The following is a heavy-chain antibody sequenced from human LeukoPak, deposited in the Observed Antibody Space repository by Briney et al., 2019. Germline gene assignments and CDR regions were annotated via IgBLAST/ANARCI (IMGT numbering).Heavy chain of an antibody. J-gene: IGHJ4*02. CDR2: IKQDGSEK. V-gene: IGHV3-7*05. Sequence: GGSLRLSCAAAGFTLSIYWMGWGRQAPGKGLERVANIKQDGSEKYYMDSVKGRFTISRDNAKKSLYLQMNSLRAEDTAVYYCARDKSVGATPFDYWGQGTLVTVSS. CDR1: GFTLSIYW. CDR3: ARDKSVGATPFDY. D-gene: IGHD1-26*01.